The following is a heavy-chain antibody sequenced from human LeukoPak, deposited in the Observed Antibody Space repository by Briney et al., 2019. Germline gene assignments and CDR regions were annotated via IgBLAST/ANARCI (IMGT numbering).Heavy chain of an antibody. CDR2: ISGSGGST. CDR3: AKEGSYYGSGSPIVDY. Sequence: PGGSLRLSCAASGFTFSSYAMSWVRQAPGKGLEWVSGISGSGGSTYYADSVKGRFTISRDNSKNTLYLQMNSLRAEDTAVYYCAKEGSYYGSGSPIVDYWGQGTLVTVSS. CDR1: GFTFSSYA. J-gene: IGHJ4*02. V-gene: IGHV3-23*01. D-gene: IGHD3-10*01.